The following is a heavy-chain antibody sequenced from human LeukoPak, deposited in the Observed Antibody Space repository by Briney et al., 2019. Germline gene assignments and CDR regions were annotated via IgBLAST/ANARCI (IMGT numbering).Heavy chain of an antibody. Sequence: GGSLRLSCAASGSTFSSYAMSWVRQAPGMGLEWVSSIGSSGDITYYADSVKGRFTISRDNSKNTLYLQMNSLRAEDTAVYYCAKDVDNGDYVVYWGQGTLVTVSS. D-gene: IGHD4-17*01. V-gene: IGHV3-23*01. CDR2: IGSSGDIT. CDR3: AKDVDNGDYVVY. CDR1: GSTFSSYA. J-gene: IGHJ4*02.